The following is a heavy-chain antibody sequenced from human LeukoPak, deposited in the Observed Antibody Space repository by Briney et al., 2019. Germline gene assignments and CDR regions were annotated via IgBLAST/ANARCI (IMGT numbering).Heavy chain of an antibody. V-gene: IGHV4-59*08. D-gene: IGHD6-6*01. CDR2: IYYSGST. CDR3: ARGRGAARPGGYFDY. CDR1: GGYISSYY. J-gene: IGHJ4*02. Sequence: SSETLSLTCTVSGGYISSYYWSWIRQPPGKALARIGYIYYSGSTNYNPSLKSRVTISVDTSKNQFSLKLSSVTAADTAVYYCARGRGAARPGGYFDYWGQGTLVTVSS.